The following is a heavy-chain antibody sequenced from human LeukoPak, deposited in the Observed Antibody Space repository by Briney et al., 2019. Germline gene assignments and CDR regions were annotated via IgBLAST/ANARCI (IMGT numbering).Heavy chain of an antibody. D-gene: IGHD5-18*01. CDR1: GGSISSGDYY. Sequence: TLSLTCTVSGGSISSGDYYWSWIRQPPGKGLEWIGYIYYSGSTYYNPSLKSRVTISVDTSKNQFSLKLSSVTAADTAVYYCARKGYSYDYYYMDVWGKGTTVTVSS. J-gene: IGHJ6*03. V-gene: IGHV4-30-4*08. CDR2: IYYSGST. CDR3: ARKGYSYDYYYMDV.